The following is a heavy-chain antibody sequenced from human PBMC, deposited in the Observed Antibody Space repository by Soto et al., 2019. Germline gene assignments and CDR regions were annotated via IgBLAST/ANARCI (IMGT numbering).Heavy chain of an antibody. V-gene: IGHV4-59*01. Sequence: QVQLQESGPGLVKPSETLSLTCTVSGGPISSYYWSWIRQPPGKGLEWIGYIYYSGSTNYNPSLKSRVTISVDTSKNQFSLKLSSVTAADTAVYYCARYIVEPAAMGYYYYGMDVWGQGTTVTVSS. J-gene: IGHJ6*02. D-gene: IGHD2-2*01. CDR3: ARYIVEPAAMGYYYYGMDV. CDR1: GGPISSYY. CDR2: IYYSGST.